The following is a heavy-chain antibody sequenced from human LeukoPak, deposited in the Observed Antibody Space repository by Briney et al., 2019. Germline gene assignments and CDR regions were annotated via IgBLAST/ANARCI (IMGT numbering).Heavy chain of an antibody. CDR2: MNYDGSAV. D-gene: IGHD1-14*01. J-gene: IGHJ4*02. CDR1: GFTFFSSW. V-gene: IGHV3-7*01. CDR3: ARDKGYKSFDY. Sequence: GESLTLSCSISGFTFFSSWKIWARDAPGGGLVWVAGMNYDGSAVYYVDSVKGRSNISRDNARDSLFLQMDSLRAEDTALCYCARDKGYKSFDYWGQGTLVTVSS.